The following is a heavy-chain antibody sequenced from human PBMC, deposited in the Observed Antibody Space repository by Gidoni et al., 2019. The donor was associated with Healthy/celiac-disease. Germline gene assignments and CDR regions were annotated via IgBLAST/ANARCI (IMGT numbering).Heavy chain of an antibody. J-gene: IGHJ4*02. CDR1: GFTFSSYD. CDR3: AKGSDCSSTSCSGDY. V-gene: IGHV3-30*18. CDR2: RAYDGSNK. Sequence: QVQLVESGGGVVQPGRSLRLSCAASGFTFSSYDMHWVRQAPGKGLEWVAVRAYDGSNKYYADSVKGRFTISRDNSKNTLYLQMNSLRAEDTAVYYCAKGSDCSSTSCSGDYWGQGTLVTVSS. D-gene: IGHD2-2*01.